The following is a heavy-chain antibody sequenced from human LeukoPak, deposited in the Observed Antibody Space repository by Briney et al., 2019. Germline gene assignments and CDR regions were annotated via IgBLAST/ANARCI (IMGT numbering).Heavy chain of an antibody. D-gene: IGHD6-19*01. Sequence: ASVKVSCKASGYIFTSYSISWVRQAPGQGLEWMGWISAYNGDTNYVQKFQGRVTMTTDTSTSTAYMELKSLRSDDTAVYYCARVSPIAVAGSSCYYAMDVWGRGTTVTVSS. CDR2: ISAYNGDT. CDR1: GYIFTSYS. V-gene: IGHV1-18*01. J-gene: IGHJ6*02. CDR3: ARVSPIAVAGSSCYYAMDV.